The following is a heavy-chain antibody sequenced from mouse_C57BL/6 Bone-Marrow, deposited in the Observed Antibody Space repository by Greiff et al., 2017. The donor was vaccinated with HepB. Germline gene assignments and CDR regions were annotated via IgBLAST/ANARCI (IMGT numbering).Heavy chain of an antibody. CDR3: ARNYYGPYYFDY. CDR2: IYWDDDK. Sequence: QVTLKECGPGILQSSQTLSLTCSFSGFSLSTSGMGVSWIRQPSGKGLEWLAHIYWDDDKRYNPSLKSRLTISKDTSRNQVFLKITSVDTADTATYYCARNYYGPYYFDYWGQGTTLTVSS. CDR1: GFSLSTSGMG. D-gene: IGHD1-1*01. V-gene: IGHV8-12*01. J-gene: IGHJ2*01.